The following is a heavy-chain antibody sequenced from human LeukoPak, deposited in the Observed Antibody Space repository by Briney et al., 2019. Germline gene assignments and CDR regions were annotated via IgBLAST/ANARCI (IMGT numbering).Heavy chain of an antibody. CDR2: IRSKANSYAT. CDR1: GFTFSGSA. Sequence: PGGSLRLSCAASGFTFSGSAIHWVRQASGKGLEWVGRIRSKANSYATSSAASVKGRFTISRDDSKNTAYLQMNSLKTEDTAVYYCARGGSGYDSFYYYGMDVWGQGTTVTVSS. V-gene: IGHV3-73*01. D-gene: IGHD5-12*01. CDR3: ARGGSGYDSFYYYGMDV. J-gene: IGHJ6*02.